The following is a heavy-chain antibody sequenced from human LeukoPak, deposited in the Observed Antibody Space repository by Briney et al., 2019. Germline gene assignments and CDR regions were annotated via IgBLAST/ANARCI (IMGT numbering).Heavy chain of an antibody. D-gene: IGHD2-2*01. V-gene: IGHV4-59*01. CDR3: ARAGTIGVVPALFDY. CDR2: IYYSGST. J-gene: IGHJ4*02. CDR1: GGSISSYY. Sequence: SETLSLTCTVPGGSISSYYWSWIRQPPGEGLEWIGYIYYSGSTNYNPSLKSRVTISVDTSKNQFSLKLSSVTAADTAVYYCARAGTIGVVPALFDYWGQGTLVTVSS.